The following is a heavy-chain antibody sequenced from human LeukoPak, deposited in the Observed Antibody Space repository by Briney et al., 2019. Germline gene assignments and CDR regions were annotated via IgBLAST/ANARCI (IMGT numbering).Heavy chain of an antibody. CDR3: ARVREMATILDY. CDR2: IYYSGST. CDR1: GGSISSYY. D-gene: IGHD5-24*01. J-gene: IGHJ4*02. V-gene: IGHV4-59*01. Sequence: SETLSLTCTVSGGSISSYYWSWIRQPPGKGLEWIGYIYYSGSTNYNPSLKSRVTISVDTSKNQFSLKLSSVTAADTAVYYCARVREMATILDYWGQGTLVTVSS.